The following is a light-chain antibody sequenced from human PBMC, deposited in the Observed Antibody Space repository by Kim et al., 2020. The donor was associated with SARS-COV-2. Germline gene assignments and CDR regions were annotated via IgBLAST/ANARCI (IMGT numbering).Light chain of an antibody. V-gene: IGLV1-44*01. J-gene: IGLJ2*01. CDR1: TSNIGSNT. Sequence: GQRVTISCSGSTSNIGSNTVNWYQQLPGTAPKLLIHTDNQRPSGVPDRFSGSKSGTSASLAISGLRSEDEADYYCATWDASLNGPLFGGGTKVTVL. CDR2: TDN. CDR3: ATWDASLNGPL.